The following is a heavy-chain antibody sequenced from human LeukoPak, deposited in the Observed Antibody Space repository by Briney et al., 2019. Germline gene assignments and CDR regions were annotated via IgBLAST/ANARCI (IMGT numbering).Heavy chain of an antibody. V-gene: IGHV1-2*02. J-gene: IGHJ5*02. CDR1: GYTFTGYY. CDR3: ATEREAEGCSGGSCYAYNWFDP. Sequence: ASVKVSCKASGYTFTGYYMPWVRQAPGQGLEWMGWINPNSGGTNYAQKFQGRVTMTRDTSISTAYMELSRLRSDDTAVYYCATEREAEGCSGGSCYAYNWFDPWGQGTLVTVSS. CDR2: INPNSGGT. D-gene: IGHD2-15*01.